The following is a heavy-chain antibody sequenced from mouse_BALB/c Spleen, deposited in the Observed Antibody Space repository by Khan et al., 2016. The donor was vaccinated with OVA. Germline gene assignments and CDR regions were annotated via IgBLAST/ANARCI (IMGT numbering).Heavy chain of an antibody. CDR1: GYTFTSYW. J-gene: IGHJ3*01. Sequence: QVQLQQPGTELVRPGTSVKLSCKASGYTFTSYWMNWIKQRPEQGLEWIGRIDPYDSETHYNQKFKDKATLTVDKSSKTAYMQLTSLTSEDSAVYYCARNPFAYWGPGTLVTVSA. CDR3: ARNPFAY. V-gene: IGHV1-52*01. CDR2: IDPYDSET.